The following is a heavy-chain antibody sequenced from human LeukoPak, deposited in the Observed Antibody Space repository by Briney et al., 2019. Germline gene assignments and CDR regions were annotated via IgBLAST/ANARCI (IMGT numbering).Heavy chain of an antibody. CDR2: ISGSGGST. D-gene: IGHD3-22*01. CDR1: GFTFSSYA. Sequence: HPGGSLRLSCAASGFTFSSYAMSWVRQAPGKGLEWVSAISGSGGSTYYADSVKGRFTISRDNSKNTLYLQMNSLRAEDTAVYYCAKDLDDYDITLNFDYWGQGTLVTVSS. CDR3: AKDLDDYDITLNFDY. V-gene: IGHV3-23*01. J-gene: IGHJ4*02.